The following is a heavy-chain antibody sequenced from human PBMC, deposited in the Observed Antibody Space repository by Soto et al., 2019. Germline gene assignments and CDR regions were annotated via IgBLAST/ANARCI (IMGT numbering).Heavy chain of an antibody. D-gene: IGHD1-26*01. Sequence: RTSLRLACASSVFVLSDYGMQWGRQAPGNALEWVSLITYEGIDEYYRESGKGRSSISRSRSTHTVDLLMNSPRPEDTGVYYCAKEEPCAGRHFYYAMDVWGQGTTVTVSS. CDR1: VFVLSDYG. CDR3: AKEEPCAGRHFYYAMDV. V-gene: IGHV3-30*18. J-gene: IGHJ6*02. CDR2: ITYEGIDE.